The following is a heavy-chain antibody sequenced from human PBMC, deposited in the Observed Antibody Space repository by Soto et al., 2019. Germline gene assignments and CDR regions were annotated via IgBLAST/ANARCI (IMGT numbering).Heavy chain of an antibody. CDR2: IYYSGST. V-gene: IGHV4-59*01. J-gene: IGHJ6*02. CDR3: ARDRGITGTTRYYYYYGMDV. D-gene: IGHD1-7*01. Sequence: PSETLSLTCTVSGGSISSYYWSWIRQPPGKGLEWIGYIYYSGSTNYNPSLQSRVAISVDTSKNQFSLKLSSVTAADTAVYYCARDRGITGTTRYYYYYGMDVWGQGTTVTVSS. CDR1: GGSISSYY.